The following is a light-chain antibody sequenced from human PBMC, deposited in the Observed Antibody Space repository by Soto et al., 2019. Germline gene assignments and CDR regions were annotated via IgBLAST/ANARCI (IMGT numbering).Light chain of an antibody. J-gene: IGKJ3*01. Sequence: EIVLTQSPGTLSLSPGETATLSCRASQSVSSYLAWYQQRPGQAPRLLIYNASNRATGIPVRFSGSGSGTDFTLTISSPESEDFAVYYCQQRSSWLLFTFGPGTKVDIK. V-gene: IGKV3-11*01. CDR1: QSVSSY. CDR2: NAS. CDR3: QQRSSWLLFT.